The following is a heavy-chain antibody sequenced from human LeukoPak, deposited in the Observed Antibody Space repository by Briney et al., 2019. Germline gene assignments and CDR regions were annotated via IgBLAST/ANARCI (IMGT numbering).Heavy chain of an antibody. CDR2: ISAYNGNT. CDR1: GYTFTSYG. V-gene: IGHV1-18*01. J-gene: IGHJ5*02. Sequence: ASVKVSCKASGYTFTSYGISWVRQAPGQGLEWMGWISAYNGNTNYAQKLQGRVTMTTDTSTSTAYMELRSLRSDDTAVYYCARSPPNDYGDYDWFDPWGQGTLVTVSS. D-gene: IGHD4-17*01. CDR3: ARSPPNDYGDYDWFDP.